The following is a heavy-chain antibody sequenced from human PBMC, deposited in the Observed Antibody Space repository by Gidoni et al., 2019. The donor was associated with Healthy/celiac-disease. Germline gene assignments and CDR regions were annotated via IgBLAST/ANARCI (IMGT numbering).Heavy chain of an antibody. J-gene: IGHJ3*02. D-gene: IGHD2-21*02. V-gene: IGHV1-2*02. CDR1: GYTFTGYY. Sequence: QVQLVQSGAEVKKPGASVKVSCKASGYTFTGYYMHWVRQAPGQGLEWMGWINPNSGGTNYAQKFQGRVTMTRDTSISTAYMELSRLRSDDTAVYYCARTWRSVVVTANDAFDIWGQGTMVTVSS. CDR2: INPNSGGT. CDR3: ARTWRSVVVTANDAFDI.